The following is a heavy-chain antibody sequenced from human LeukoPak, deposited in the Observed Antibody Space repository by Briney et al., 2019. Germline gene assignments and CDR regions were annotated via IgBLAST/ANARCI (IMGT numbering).Heavy chain of an antibody. J-gene: IGHJ4*02. Sequence: GGSLRLSCAASGFTFSDTWMHWVRQAPGEGLVWVSRIRSDGSDTRYAESVKGRFTISRDNSKNTLYLQMNSLRTEDTAVYYCARVYCSGGICHFDYWGQGTLVTVSS. CDR3: ARVYCSGGICHFDY. CDR1: GFTFSDTW. V-gene: IGHV3-74*01. CDR2: IRSDGSDT. D-gene: IGHD2-15*01.